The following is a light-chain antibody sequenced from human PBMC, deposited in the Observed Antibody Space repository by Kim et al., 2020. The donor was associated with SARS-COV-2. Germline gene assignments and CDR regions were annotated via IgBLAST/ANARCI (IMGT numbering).Light chain of an antibody. CDR2: EVS. J-gene: IGLJ1*01. CDR1: SSDVGGYNY. V-gene: IGLV2-8*01. Sequence: QSALTQPPSASGSPGQSVTISCTGTSSDVGGYNYVSWYQQHPGKAPKFIIYEVSKRPSGVPDRFSGSKSGNTASLTVSGLQAEDEADYYCSSFVGSNNLVFGTRTKVTVL. CDR3: SSFVGSNNLV.